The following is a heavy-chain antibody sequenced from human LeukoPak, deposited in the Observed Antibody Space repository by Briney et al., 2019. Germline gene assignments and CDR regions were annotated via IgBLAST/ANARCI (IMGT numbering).Heavy chain of an antibody. CDR2: ISGSGGST. V-gene: IGHV3-23*01. J-gene: IGHJ4*02. Sequence: GGSLRLSCAASGFTFSSYAMGWVRQAPGKGLEWVSAISGSGGSTYYADSVKGRFTISRYNSKNTLYLQMNSLRAEDTAVYYCAKGSLWFGELLKLYFDYWGQGTLVTVSS. CDR3: AKGSLWFGELLKLYFDY. CDR1: GFTFSSYA. D-gene: IGHD3-10*01.